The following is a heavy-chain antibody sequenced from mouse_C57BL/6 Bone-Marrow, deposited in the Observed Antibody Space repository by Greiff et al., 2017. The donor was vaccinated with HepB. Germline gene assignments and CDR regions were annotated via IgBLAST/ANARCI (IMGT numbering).Heavy chain of an antibody. CDR1: GYTFTTYP. CDR3: ARGGYSNYRNFDV. CDR2: FHPYNDDT. Sequence: LQESGAELVKPGASVKMSCKASGYTFTTYPIEWMKQNHGKSLEWIGNFHPYNDDTKYNEKFKGKATLTVEKSSSTVYLELSRLTSDDSAVYYCARGGYSNYRNFDVWGTGTTVTVSS. J-gene: IGHJ1*03. V-gene: IGHV1-47*01. D-gene: IGHD2-5*01.